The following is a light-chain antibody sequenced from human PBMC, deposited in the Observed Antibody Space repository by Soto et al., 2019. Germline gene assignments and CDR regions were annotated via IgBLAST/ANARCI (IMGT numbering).Light chain of an antibody. Sequence: EIVMTQSPATLSVSPGERATLSCRASQSVSSNLAWYQQNPGQAPRLLIYGASTRATGIPARFSGSGSGAEFTLTISSLQSEDFVVYYCHQYNNWPNTVGQGTKLEIK. J-gene: IGKJ2*01. CDR3: HQYNNWPNT. CDR1: QSVSSN. CDR2: GAS. V-gene: IGKV3-15*01.